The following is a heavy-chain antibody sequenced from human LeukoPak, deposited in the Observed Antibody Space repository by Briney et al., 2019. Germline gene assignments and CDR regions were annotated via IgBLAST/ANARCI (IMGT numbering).Heavy chain of an antibody. Sequence: ASVKVSCKASGGTVSSYAISWVRQAPGQGLEWMGRIIPILGIANYAQKFQGRVTITADKSTSTAYMELSSLRSEDTAVYYCARAKVVYYASSGQGGFDYWGQGTLVTVSS. CDR2: IIPILGIA. CDR1: GGTVSSYA. J-gene: IGHJ4*02. V-gene: IGHV1-69*04. CDR3: ARAKVVYYASSGQGGFDY. D-gene: IGHD3-22*01.